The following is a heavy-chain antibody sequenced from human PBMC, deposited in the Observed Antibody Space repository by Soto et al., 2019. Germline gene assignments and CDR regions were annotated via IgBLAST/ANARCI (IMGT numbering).Heavy chain of an antibody. V-gene: IGHV5-10-1*01. CDR3: ARHPIMLPFDX. CDR2: IDPDDSYS. D-gene: IGHD3-16*01. J-gene: IGHJ4*02. CDR1: GFSFTSYW. Sequence: PGEALKISCKVSGFSFTSYWISWVRQMPGKGMEWMVRIDPDDSYSDYSPSFQGHVTFSVDTSINTAYLQWKNFNASDTGIYYCARHPIMLPFDXWGQGTLVTASX.